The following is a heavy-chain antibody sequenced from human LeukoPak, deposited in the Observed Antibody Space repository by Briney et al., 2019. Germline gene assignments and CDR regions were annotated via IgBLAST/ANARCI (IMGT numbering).Heavy chain of an antibody. CDR1: GYTFTRYD. CDR2: MNPNSGNT. CDR3: ASQYYDFWSGYYTDYYYYYGMDV. V-gene: IGHV1-8*01. D-gene: IGHD3-3*01. J-gene: IGHJ6*02. Sequence: GASVKVSCKASGYTFTRYDINWVRQATGQGLEWMGWMNPNSGNTGYARKFQGRVTMTRNTSISTAYMELSSLRSEDTAVYYCASQYYDFWSGYYTDYYYYYGMDVWGQGTTVTVSS.